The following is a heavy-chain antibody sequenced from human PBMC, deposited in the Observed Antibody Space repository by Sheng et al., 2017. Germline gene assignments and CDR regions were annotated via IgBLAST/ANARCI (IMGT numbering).Heavy chain of an antibody. CDR3: VRDVPGVAVAGSWDY. V-gene: IGHV3-66*01. CDR1: GFIVNTVY. J-gene: IGHJ4*02. Sequence: EVHLVESGGGLAQPGGSLRLSCAASGFIVNTVYMSWVRQAPGKGLEWVSVMYSSGNSYYADSVKGRFTISRDISKNTLSLQMNSLRVEDTALYFCVRDVPGVAVAGSWDYWGQGNPGHRLL. CDR2: MYSSGNS. D-gene: IGHD6-13*01.